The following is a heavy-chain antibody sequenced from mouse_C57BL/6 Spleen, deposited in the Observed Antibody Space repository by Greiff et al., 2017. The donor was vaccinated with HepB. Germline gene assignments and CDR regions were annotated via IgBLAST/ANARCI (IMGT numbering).Heavy chain of an antibody. V-gene: IGHV5-16*01. CDR3: ARGGGYYDPFDY. CDR2: INYDGSST. CDR1: GFTFSDYY. D-gene: IGHD2-4*01. J-gene: IGHJ2*01. Sequence: EVMLVESEGGLVQPGRSMKLSCTASGFTFSDYYMAWVRQVPEKGLEWVANINYDGSSTYYLDSLKSRFIISRDNAKNILYLQMSRLKSEDTATYYWARGGGYYDPFDYWGQGTTLTVSS.